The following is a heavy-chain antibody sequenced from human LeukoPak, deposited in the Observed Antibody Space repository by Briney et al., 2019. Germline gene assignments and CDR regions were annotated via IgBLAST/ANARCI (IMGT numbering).Heavy chain of an antibody. V-gene: IGHV4-34*01. CDR1: GGSFSGYY. D-gene: IGHD2-15*01. J-gene: IGHJ3*02. Sequence: PPETLSLTCAVYGGSFSGYYWSWIRQPPGKGLEWIGGINHSGSTNYNPSLKSRVTISVDTSKNQFSLKLSSVTAADTAVYYCARSKAPGGKLPRAFDIWGQGTMVTVSS. CDR3: ARSKAPGGKLPRAFDI. CDR2: INHSGST.